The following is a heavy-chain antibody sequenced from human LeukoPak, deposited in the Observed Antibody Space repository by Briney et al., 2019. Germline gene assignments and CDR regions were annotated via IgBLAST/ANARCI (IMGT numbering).Heavy chain of an antibody. CDR3: ARDIRGPYYYYGMDV. CDR1: GGTSSSYA. V-gene: IGHV1-69*13. J-gene: IGHJ6*04. Sequence: SVKVSCKASGGTSSSYAISWVRQAPGQGLEWMGGIIPIFGTANYAQKSQGRVTITADESTSTAYMEPSSLRSEDTAVYYCARDIRGPYYYYGMDVWGKGTTVTVSS. CDR2: IIPIFGTA.